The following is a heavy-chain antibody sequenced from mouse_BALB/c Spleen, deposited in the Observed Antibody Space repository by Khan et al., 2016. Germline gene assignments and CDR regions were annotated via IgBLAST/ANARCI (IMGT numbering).Heavy chain of an antibody. Sequence: EVELVESGGGLVQPGGSLRLSCATSGFTFTDYYMSWVRQPPGKALEWLGFIRNKANGYTTEYSASVKGRFTISRDNSQSILYLQMNTLRAEDSATYYCASDFNYYGSSYWYFDVWGAGTTVTVSS. CDR2: IRNKANGYTT. CDR3: ASDFNYYGSSYWYFDV. V-gene: IGHV7-3*02. J-gene: IGHJ1*01. CDR1: GFTFTDYY. D-gene: IGHD1-1*01.